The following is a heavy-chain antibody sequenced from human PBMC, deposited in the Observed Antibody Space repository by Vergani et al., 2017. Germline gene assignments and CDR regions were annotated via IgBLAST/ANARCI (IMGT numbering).Heavy chain of an antibody. CDR1: GRTFSSYA. D-gene: IGHD3-9*01. J-gene: IGHJ4*02. CDR3: ARGNPYYDILTGYPYDY. CDR2: LIPIFGTA. V-gene: IGHV1-69*01. Sequence: QVQLVQSGAEVKKPGSSVNVSCKASGRTFSSYAISWVRQAPGQGLEWLGGLIPIFGTANYAQKFQGRVTITADESTSTAYMELSSLRYEDTAVYYCARGNPYYDILTGYPYDYWGQGTLVTVSS.